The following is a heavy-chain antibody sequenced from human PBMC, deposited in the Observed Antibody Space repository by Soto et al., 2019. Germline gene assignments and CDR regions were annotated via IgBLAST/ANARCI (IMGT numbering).Heavy chain of an antibody. J-gene: IGHJ6*02. Sequence: EVQLLESGGGLVQPGGSLRLSCAASGFTFSSYAMSWVRQAPGKGLEWVSAISGSGGSTYYADSVKGRFTISRDNSKNTLYLQMNSLRAEDTAVYDCAKEVIWFGELTGYYYGMDVWGQGTTVTVSS. CDR2: ISGSGGST. V-gene: IGHV3-23*01. CDR3: AKEVIWFGELTGYYYGMDV. D-gene: IGHD3-10*01. CDR1: GFTFSSYA.